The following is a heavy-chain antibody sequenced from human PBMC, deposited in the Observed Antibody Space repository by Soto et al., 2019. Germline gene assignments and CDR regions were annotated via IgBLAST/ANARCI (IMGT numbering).Heavy chain of an antibody. D-gene: IGHD1-1*01. J-gene: IGHJ6*02. CDR1: GFTFSDYG. V-gene: IGHV3-33*01. CDR2: IWYDGRNK. CDR3: ARNMYTSVTRYLMAV. Sequence: GGSLRLSCAASGFTFSDYGMHWVRQAPGKGLEWVAVIWYDGRNKWYADSVKGRFIISRDNTNDILYLQMNSLRVDDTAVYYCARNMYTSVTRYLMAVRGQRTTVSASS.